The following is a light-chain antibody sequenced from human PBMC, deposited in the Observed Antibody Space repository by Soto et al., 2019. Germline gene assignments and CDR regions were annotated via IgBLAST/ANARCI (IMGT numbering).Light chain of an antibody. J-gene: IGKJ1*01. CDR3: QQTYSSPET. CDR1: QSISNY. V-gene: IGKV1-39*01. CDR2: AAS. Sequence: DIQMTQSLSSLSASVGDRVTITCRASQSISNYLNWFQHKPGKAPNLLIYAASTLHSGVPSRFSGSGSGTHFTLTISSLQPEDFATYYCQQTYSSPETFAQGTKVEI.